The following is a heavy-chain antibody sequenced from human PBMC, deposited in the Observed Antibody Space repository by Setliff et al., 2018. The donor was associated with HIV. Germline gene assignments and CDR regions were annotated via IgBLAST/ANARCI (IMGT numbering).Heavy chain of an antibody. D-gene: IGHD1-26*01. J-gene: IGHJ3*01. Sequence: GSLRLSCVASGFVFCSFDMNWVRQTPEKGLEWVSAISPGSDITYYADSVKGRFTISRDDGRDMLFLQMNSLTPEDTAIYYCAKPTSGLYPRSFDLWGQGTKVTVSS. V-gene: IGHV3-23*01. CDR3: AKPTSGLYPRSFDL. CDR2: ISPGSDIT. CDR1: GFVFCSFD.